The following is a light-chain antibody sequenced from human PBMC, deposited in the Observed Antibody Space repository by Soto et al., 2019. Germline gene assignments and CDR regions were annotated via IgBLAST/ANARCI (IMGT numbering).Light chain of an antibody. CDR2: EVT. CDR1: NVDVGSYNL. J-gene: IGLJ1*01. CDR3: CSYAGNSEV. V-gene: IGLV2-23*02. Sequence: SALTQPASVSGSPGQSIPIPCTGTNVDVGSYNLVSWYQQHPGKAPKLLIYEVTERPSGVSNRFSGSKSGSTASLTISGLQPDDEADYYCCSYAGNSEVFGTGTKVTVL.